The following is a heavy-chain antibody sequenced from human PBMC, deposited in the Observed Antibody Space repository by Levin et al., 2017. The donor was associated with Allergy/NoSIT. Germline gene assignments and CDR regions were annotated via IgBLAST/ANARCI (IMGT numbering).Heavy chain of an antibody. V-gene: IGHV2-5*02. D-gene: IGHD2/OR15-2a*01. CDR3: AHTLYCTTTSCYFDS. J-gene: IGHJ4*02. CDR1: GFSLTSGGVG. Sequence: SGPTLVKATQTLRLTCSFSGFSLTSGGVGWVRQSPGKALEWVAVFNRGDDQRYSPSLKTRVTSTADTSRNQVVLTMNNMDPVDTATYYGAHTLYCTTTSCYFDSWGQGTLVTVSS. CDR2: FNRGDDQ.